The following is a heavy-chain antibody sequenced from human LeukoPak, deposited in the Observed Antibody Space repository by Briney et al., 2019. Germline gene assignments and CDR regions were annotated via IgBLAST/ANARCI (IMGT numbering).Heavy chain of an antibody. CDR3: ARAGGYSYGSFDY. CDR1: GGTFSSHA. D-gene: IGHD5-18*01. V-gene: IGHV1-69*05. Sequence: SVKVSCKASGGTFSSHAISWVRQAPGQGLEWMGRIIPIFGTANYAQKFQGRVTITTDESTSTAYMELSSLRSEDTAVYYCARAGGYSYGSFDYWGQGTLVTVSS. CDR2: IIPIFGTA. J-gene: IGHJ4*02.